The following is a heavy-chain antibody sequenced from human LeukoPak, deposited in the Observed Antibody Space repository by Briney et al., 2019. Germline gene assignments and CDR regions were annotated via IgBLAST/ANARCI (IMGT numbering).Heavy chain of an antibody. CDR1: GFTFDDYG. CDR3: ARGLRFLEWSFIDY. Sequence: AGGSLRLSCAASGFTFDDYGMSWVRQAPGKGLEWVSGIHWNGGSTGYADSVKGRFTISRDNAKNSLYLQMNSLRAEDTALYYCARGLRFLEWSFIDYWGQGTLVTVSS. J-gene: IGHJ4*02. CDR2: IHWNGGST. V-gene: IGHV3-20*04. D-gene: IGHD3-3*01.